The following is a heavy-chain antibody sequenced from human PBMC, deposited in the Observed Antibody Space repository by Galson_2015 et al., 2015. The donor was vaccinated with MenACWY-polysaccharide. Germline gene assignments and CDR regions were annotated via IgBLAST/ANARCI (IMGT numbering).Heavy chain of an antibody. D-gene: IGHD2-2*01. Sequence: SLRLSCAASGFTFSSYAIHWVRQAPGKGLDWVAVISYDATNKYYGDSVEGRFTISRDNSKNTLYLQMNSLRGEDTAVYYCARSYCSRTTCYGPDYWGQGTLVTVSS. CDR2: ISYDATNK. CDR3: ARSYCSRTTCYGPDY. V-gene: IGHV3-30-3*01. J-gene: IGHJ4*02. CDR1: GFTFSSYA.